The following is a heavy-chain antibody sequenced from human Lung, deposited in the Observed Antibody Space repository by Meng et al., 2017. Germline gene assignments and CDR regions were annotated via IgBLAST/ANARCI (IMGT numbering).Heavy chain of an antibody. D-gene: IGHD5-12*01. CDR3: ARSQQWLDS. CDR1: WARVSSNSAA. CDR2: TYYRSKWYT. V-gene: IGHV6-1*01. Sequence: VHLQQAGPGLVKLSQTMSLTCAISWARVSSNSAAWNWIRHSPSIGLEWLGRTYYRSKWYTGYAVCVGSRITINPDTSKNQLSQQLNSVRPEDTGVYYCARSQQWLDSWGQVTLVTVSS. J-gene: IGHJ4*02.